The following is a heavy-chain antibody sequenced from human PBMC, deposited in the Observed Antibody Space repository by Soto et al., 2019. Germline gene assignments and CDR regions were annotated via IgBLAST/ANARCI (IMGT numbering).Heavy chain of an antibody. CDR2: INHSGST. CDR1: GGSFSGYY. D-gene: IGHD6-13*01. V-gene: IGHV4-34*01. J-gene: IGHJ4*02. CDR3: ARDGMGSSCDY. Sequence: QVQLQQWGAGLLKPSETLSLTCAVYGGSFSGYYWSWIRQPPGKGLEWIGEINHSGSTNYNPSLKSRVTTSVDTSKYQLSLKVGSVTAADTPVYYCARDGMGSSCDYWGQGTLVTVSS.